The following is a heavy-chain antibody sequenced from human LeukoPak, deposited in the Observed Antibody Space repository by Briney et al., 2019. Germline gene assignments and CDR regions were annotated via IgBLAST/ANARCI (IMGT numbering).Heavy chain of an antibody. D-gene: IGHD5-12*01. CDR2: IKQDGSEK. J-gene: IGHJ4*02. V-gene: IGHV3-7*04. CDR1: GFTFSNYW. Sequence: GGSLRLSCVASGFTFSNYWMNWVRQAPGKGLEWVANIKQDGSEKYYVDSVKGQFTISRDNAKNSLYLQMNSLRAEDTAVFYCARDGTYTDYDPDFDIWGQGTLVTVSS. CDR3: ARDGTYTDYDPDFDI.